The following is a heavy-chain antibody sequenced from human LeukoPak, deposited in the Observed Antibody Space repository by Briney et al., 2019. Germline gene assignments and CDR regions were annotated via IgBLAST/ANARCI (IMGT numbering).Heavy chain of an antibody. J-gene: IGHJ4*02. D-gene: IGHD5-18*01. Sequence: PGRSLRLSCAASGFTFSSYGMHWVRQAPGKGLEWVAVISYDGSNKYYADSVKGRFTISRDNSKNTLYLQMNSLRAEDTAVYYCAEIYSYGYFDYWGQGTLVTVSS. V-gene: IGHV3-30*03. CDR3: AEIYSYGYFDY. CDR1: GFTFSSYG. CDR2: ISYDGSNK.